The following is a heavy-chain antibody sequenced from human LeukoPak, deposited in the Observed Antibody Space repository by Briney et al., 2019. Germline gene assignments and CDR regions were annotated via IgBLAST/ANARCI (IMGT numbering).Heavy chain of an antibody. D-gene: IGHD2-2*01. J-gene: IGHJ5*02. CDR1: GGSISSSSYY. CDR2: IYYSGST. V-gene: IGHV4-39*01. CDR3: ARLVRRDIVVVRGWFDP. Sequence: SETLSLTCTVSGGSISSSSYYWGWIRQPPGKGLEWIGSIYYSGSTYYNPSLKSRVTISVDTSKNQFSLKLSSVTAADTAVYYCARLVRRDIVVVRGWFDPWGQGTLVTVSS.